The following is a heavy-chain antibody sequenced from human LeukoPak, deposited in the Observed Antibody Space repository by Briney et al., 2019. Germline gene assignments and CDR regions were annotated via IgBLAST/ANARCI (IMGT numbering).Heavy chain of an antibody. Sequence: GASVKVSCKASGYTFTSYYMHWVRQAPGQGLEWMGIINPSGGSTSYAQKFQGRATMTRDTSTSTVYMELSSLRSEDTAVYYCARQGEFPDYYDSSGYTHAFDIWGQGTMVTVSS. V-gene: IGHV1-46*01. D-gene: IGHD3-22*01. CDR3: ARQGEFPDYYDSSGYTHAFDI. CDR2: INPSGGST. CDR1: GYTFTSYY. J-gene: IGHJ3*02.